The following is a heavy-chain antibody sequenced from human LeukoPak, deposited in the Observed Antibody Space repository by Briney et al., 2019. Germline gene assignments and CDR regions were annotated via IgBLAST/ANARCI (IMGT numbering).Heavy chain of an antibody. V-gene: IGHV1-2*02. Sequence: ASVKVSCKASRCTFTGYYMHWVRQAPGQGLEWMGWINPNGGDTKYAQQFQGRVTMTRDTSIGTAYMELTSLRSDDTAEYYCAREGHTTSSGNDYWGQGTLVTVSS. D-gene: IGHD6-6*01. J-gene: IGHJ4*02. CDR1: RCTFTGYY. CDR2: INPNGGDT. CDR3: AREGHTTSSGNDY.